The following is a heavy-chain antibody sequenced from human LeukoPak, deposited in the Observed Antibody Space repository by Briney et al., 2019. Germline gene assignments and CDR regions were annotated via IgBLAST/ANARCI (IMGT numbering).Heavy chain of an antibody. Sequence: SETLSLTCTVSGGSITSSSYYWGWIRQPPGKGLEWIGSIYYSGSTYYNPSLERRVTISVDTSKNQVSLKVSSLTAADTAVYYCARGLPHNLPRITVIVVRAWGQGTLVTVSS. CDR1: GGSITSSSYY. CDR2: IYYSGST. J-gene: IGHJ5*02. V-gene: IGHV4-39*01. D-gene: IGHD3-22*01. CDR3: ARGLPHNLPRITVIVVRA.